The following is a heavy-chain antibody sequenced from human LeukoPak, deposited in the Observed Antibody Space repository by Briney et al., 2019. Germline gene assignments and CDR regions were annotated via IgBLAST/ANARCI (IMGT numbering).Heavy chain of an antibody. CDR3: ARDSDYGHDAFDI. CDR2: ISSSSSYI. CDR1: GFTFSSYS. V-gene: IGHV3-21*01. D-gene: IGHD3-16*01. Sequence: TGGSLRPSCAASGFTFSSYSMNWVRQAPGKGLEWVSSISSSSSYIYYADSVKGRFTISRDNAKNSLYLQMNSLRAEDTAVYYCARDSDYGHDAFDIWGQGTMVTVSS. J-gene: IGHJ3*02.